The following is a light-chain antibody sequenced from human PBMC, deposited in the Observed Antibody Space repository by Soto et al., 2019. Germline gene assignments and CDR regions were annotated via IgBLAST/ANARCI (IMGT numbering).Light chain of an antibody. V-gene: IGKV3-20*01. CDR1: QSISSSY. CDR3: QHYGSSPT. Sequence: EIVLTQSPGTLSLSPGERATLSCRASQSISSSYLAWYQQKPGQAPRLLIYGASTRAIGIPDRFSGSGSGTDFTLTISILEPEDFAMYFCQHYGSSPTFGQGTKVETK. J-gene: IGKJ1*01. CDR2: GAS.